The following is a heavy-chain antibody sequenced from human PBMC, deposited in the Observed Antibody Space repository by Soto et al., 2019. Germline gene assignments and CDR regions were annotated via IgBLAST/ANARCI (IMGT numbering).Heavy chain of an antibody. V-gene: IGHV3-23*01. D-gene: IGHD3-22*01. CDR2: TSGSGGDV. CDR3: VKGWLYGAGMGV. Sequence: EVQLLESGGGLVQPGGSLRLSCAASGFTFSSYAMSWVRQAPGKGLEWVSSTSGSGGDVYHAGSVKGRFTISRDNSKNTLYRQMNSLRAEDTSLYYCVKGWLYGAGMGVWGQGTTVTVSS. CDR1: GFTFSSYA. J-gene: IGHJ6*02.